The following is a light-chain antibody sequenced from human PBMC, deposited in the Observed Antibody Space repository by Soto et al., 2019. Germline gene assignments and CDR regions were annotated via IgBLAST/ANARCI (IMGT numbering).Light chain of an antibody. J-gene: IGKJ4*01. Sequence: EVVMRQSPATLSVSPGEAATLSCRASQGIGDTLAWYQNTPGQTPRLLIYDTFTKATGVTARLSGSRSVTEFTLTINGLQSEDFAVYYCERYHNWPPTFGGGT. CDR3: ERYHNWPPT. CDR2: DTF. CDR1: QGIGDT. V-gene: IGKV3-15*01.